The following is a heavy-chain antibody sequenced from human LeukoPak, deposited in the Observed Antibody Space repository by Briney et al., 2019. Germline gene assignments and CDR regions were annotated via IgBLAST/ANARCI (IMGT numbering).Heavy chain of an antibody. CDR1: GFTFSSYW. CDR3: ARASITMVRGELVYYFDF. J-gene: IGHJ4*02. D-gene: IGHD3-10*01. V-gene: IGHV3-7*01. CDR2: IKQDGSEK. Sequence: GGSLRLSCAASGFTFSSYWMSWVRQAPGKGLEWEANIKQDGSEKYYVDSVKGRFTISRDNAKNSLYLQMNSLRAEDTAVYYCARASITMVRGELVYYFDFWGQGTLVTVSS.